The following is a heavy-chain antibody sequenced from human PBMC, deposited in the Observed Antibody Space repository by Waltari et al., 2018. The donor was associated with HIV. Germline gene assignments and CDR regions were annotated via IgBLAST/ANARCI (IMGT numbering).Heavy chain of an antibody. Sequence: EVQLLESGGVLVQPGGSLRLACAASGFTFSNFALSWVRQAPGEGLDGVSGISGGGHAPFYADSVKGRFTISRDNSKNTLYLQMHSLRAEDTAVYYCARLDFWLKYNFDYWGQGTLVTVSS. CDR3: ARLDFWLKYNFDY. CDR2: ISGGGHAP. CDR1: GFTFSNFA. J-gene: IGHJ4*02. V-gene: IGHV3-23*01. D-gene: IGHD1-1*01.